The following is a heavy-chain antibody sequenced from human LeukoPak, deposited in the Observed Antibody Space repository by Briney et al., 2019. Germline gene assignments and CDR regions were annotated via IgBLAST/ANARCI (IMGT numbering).Heavy chain of an antibody. CDR2: ISGSGGST. D-gene: IGHD3-10*02. Sequence: GGSLRLSCAASGFTFSSYGMSWVRQAPGKGLEWVSAISGSGGSTYYADSVTGRFTISRDNSKNTLYLQMNSLRAEDTAVYYCAELGITMIGGVWGKGTTVTISS. J-gene: IGHJ6*04. CDR3: AELGITMIGGV. V-gene: IGHV3-23*01. CDR1: GFTFSSYG.